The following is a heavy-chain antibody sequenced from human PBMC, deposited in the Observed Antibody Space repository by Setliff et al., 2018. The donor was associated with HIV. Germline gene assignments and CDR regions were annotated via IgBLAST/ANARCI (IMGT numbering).Heavy chain of an antibody. CDR3: ARDYSGWYYFDC. V-gene: IGHV4-4*08. CDR2: IYTSGIT. Sequence: PSETLSLTCTVSGGSISSYYWSWIRLPPGKGLEWIGYIYTSGITKYNPSLKGRVTMSVDTSKNQFSLKLSSVTAADTAVYYCARDYSGWYYFDCWGQGTLVTVSS. D-gene: IGHD6-19*01. J-gene: IGHJ4*02. CDR1: GGSISSYY.